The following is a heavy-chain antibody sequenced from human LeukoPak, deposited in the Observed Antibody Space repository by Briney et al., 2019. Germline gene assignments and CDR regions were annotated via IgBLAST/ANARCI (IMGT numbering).Heavy chain of an antibody. CDR3: ARMTTVYYGMDV. V-gene: IGHV4-59*01. Sequence: SETLSLTCTVSGGSISSYYWSWIRQPPGKGLEWIGYIYYSGSTNYNPSLKSRVTISVGTSKNQFSLKLSSVTAADTAVYYCARMTTVYYGMDVWGQGTTVTVSS. CDR1: GGSISSYY. D-gene: IGHD4-11*01. CDR2: IYYSGST. J-gene: IGHJ6*02.